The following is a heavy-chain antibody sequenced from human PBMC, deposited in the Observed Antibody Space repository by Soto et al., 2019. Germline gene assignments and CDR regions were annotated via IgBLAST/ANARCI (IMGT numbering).Heavy chain of an antibody. V-gene: IGHV4-31*03. CDR3: ATEERKLETLYYYYYLDV. CDR1: GGSISNSAYY. J-gene: IGHJ6*03. CDR2: IYYSGST. Sequence: SETLSLTCTVSGGSISNSAYYWTWIRQHPGKGLEWIGNIYYSGSTDYNPSLKSRVTLSVDTSKNQFSLRLSSVTAADTAVYYCATEERKLETLYYYYYLDVWGKGTTVTVSS.